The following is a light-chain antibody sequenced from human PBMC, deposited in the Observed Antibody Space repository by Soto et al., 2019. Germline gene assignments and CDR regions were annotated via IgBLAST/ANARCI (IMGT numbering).Light chain of an antibody. J-gene: IGKJ1*01. V-gene: IGKV3-15*01. CDR1: QIVSSN. CDR2: GAS. CDR3: QQYNNWPPART. Sequence: EILLTQSPGTLSLSPGQRSTLSCRAIQIVSSNLAWYQQKPGQAPRLLIYGASTRATGIPARFSGSGSGTEFTLTISSLQSEDFAVYYCQQYNNWPPARTFGQGTKVDIK.